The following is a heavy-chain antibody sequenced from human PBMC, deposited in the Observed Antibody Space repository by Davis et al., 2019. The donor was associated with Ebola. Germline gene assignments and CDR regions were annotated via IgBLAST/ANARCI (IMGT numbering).Heavy chain of an antibody. CDR1: GFTFDDYG. J-gene: IGHJ6*02. CDR3: ARPNEGGLRYYYGMDA. D-gene: IGHD1-1*01. Sequence: GESLKISCAASGFTFDDYGMSWVRQAPGKGLEWVSGINWNGGSTGYADSVKGRFTISRDNAKNSLYLQMNSLRAEDTAVYYCARPNEGGLRYYYGMDAWGQGTTVTVSS. CDR2: INWNGGST. V-gene: IGHV3-20*04.